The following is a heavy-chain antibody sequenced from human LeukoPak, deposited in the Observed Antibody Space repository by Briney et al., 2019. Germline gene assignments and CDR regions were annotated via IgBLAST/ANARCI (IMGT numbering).Heavy chain of an antibody. D-gene: IGHD6-13*01. CDR3: AKTDSSSWYVSNWSDP. Sequence: GGSLRLSCAASGFTFSSYAMSWVRQAPGKGLEWVSAISGSGGSTYYADSVKGRFTISRDNSKNTLYLQMNSLRAEDTAVYYCAKTDSSSWYVSNWSDPWGQGTPVTVSS. CDR2: ISGSGGST. J-gene: IGHJ5*02. V-gene: IGHV3-23*01. CDR1: GFTFSSYA.